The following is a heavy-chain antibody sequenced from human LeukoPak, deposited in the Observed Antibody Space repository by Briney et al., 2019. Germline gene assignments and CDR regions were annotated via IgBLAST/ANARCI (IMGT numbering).Heavy chain of an antibody. CDR1: GYIFTSYC. D-gene: IGHD3-3*01. V-gene: IGHV1-46*01. J-gene: IGHJ6*02. CDR3: ARRELVGVVTLRNYYYGMDV. Sequence: ASVKVSCKASGYIFTSYCMHWVRQAPGQGLEWMGIINPSGGSTSYTQKFQGRVTITRDTSASTAYMELSSLRSEDTAVYYCARRELVGVVTLRNYYYGMDVWGQGTTVTVSS. CDR2: INPSGGST.